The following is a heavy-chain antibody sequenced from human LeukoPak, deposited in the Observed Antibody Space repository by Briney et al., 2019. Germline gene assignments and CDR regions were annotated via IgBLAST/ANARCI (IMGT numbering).Heavy chain of an antibody. CDR3: ARDWWTTYYYDSSGYYLSDY. J-gene: IGHJ4*02. D-gene: IGHD3-22*01. CDR1: GGSISSGGYS. CDR2: IYYSGST. V-gene: IGHV4-30-4*07. Sequence: PSETLSLTCAVSGGSISSGGYSWSWVRQPPGKGLEWIGYIYYSGSTYYNPSLKSRVTISVDTSKNQFSLKLSSVTAADTAVYYCARDWWTTYYYDSSGYYLSDYWGQGTLVTVSS.